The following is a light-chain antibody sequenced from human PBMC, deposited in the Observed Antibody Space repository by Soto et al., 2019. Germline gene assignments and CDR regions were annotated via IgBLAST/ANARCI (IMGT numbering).Light chain of an antibody. CDR3: CSYTSSTTPVV. CDR1: SSDVGGYKY. V-gene: IGLV2-14*01. J-gene: IGLJ2*01. CDR2: EVS. Sequence: QSALTQPASVSGSPGQSITISCTGTSSDVGGYKYVSWYQQLPGKAPKVIIHEVSNRPSGVSNRFSGSKSGNTASLIISGLQAEDEADYYCCSYTSSTTPVVFGGGTKVTVL.